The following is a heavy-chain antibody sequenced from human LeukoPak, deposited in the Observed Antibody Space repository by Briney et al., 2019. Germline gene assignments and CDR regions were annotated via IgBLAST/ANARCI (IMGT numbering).Heavy chain of an antibody. CDR3: ARGARSSLGYYYYYYMDV. CDR1: GFTFSSYS. J-gene: IGHJ6*03. Sequence: GGSLRLSCAASGFTFSSYSMNWVRQAPGKGLEWVSYISSSSTIYYADSVKGRFTISRDNAKNSLYLQMNSLRAEDTAVYYCARGARSSLGYYYYYYMDVWGKGTTVTVSS. D-gene: IGHD6-6*01. CDR2: ISSSSTI. V-gene: IGHV3-48*01.